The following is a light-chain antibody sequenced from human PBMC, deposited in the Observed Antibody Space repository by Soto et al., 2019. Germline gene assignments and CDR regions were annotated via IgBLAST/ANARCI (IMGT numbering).Light chain of an antibody. CDR2: GNS. Sequence: QSVLTQPPSVSGAPGQRVTISCTGSSSNIGAGYDVHWYQQLPGTAPKLLIYGNSNRPSGVPDRFSGSKSGTSASLAITGLQAEDDADYYRQSYDSSLSGWVFAGGTKLTVL. J-gene: IGLJ3*02. V-gene: IGLV1-40*01. CDR1: SSNIGAGYD. CDR3: QSYDSSLSGWV.